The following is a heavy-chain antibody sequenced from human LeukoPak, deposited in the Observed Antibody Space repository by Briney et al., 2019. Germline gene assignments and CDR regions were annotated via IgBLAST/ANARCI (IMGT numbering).Heavy chain of an antibody. V-gene: IGHV3-23*01. D-gene: IGHD6-13*01. CDR1: GFTFSSYA. Sequence: PGGSLRLSCAASGFTFSSYAMSWVRQAPGKGLEWVPAISGSGGSTYYADSVKGRFTISRDNSKNMVYLQMTSLRAEDTAVYYCAKGMVIAESTFDDWGQGTLVTVSS. J-gene: IGHJ4*02. CDR2: ISGSGGST. CDR3: AKGMVIAESTFDD.